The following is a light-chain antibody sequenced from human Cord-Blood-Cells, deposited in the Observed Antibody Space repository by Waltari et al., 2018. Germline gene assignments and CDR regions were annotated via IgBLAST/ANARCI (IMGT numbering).Light chain of an antibody. Sequence: QSALTQPASVSGSPGQSITISCTGTSSDVGSYNLVSWYQQHPGKAPKLMSYEGSKRRSGVSNRFSGSKSGNTASLTISGLQAEDEADYYCCSYAGSSTWVFGGGTKLTVL. J-gene: IGLJ3*02. CDR2: EGS. CDR1: SSDVGSYNL. CDR3: CSYAGSSTWV. V-gene: IGLV2-23*01.